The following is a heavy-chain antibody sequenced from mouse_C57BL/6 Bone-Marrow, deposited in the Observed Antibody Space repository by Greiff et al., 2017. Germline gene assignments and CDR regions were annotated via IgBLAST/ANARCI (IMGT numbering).Heavy chain of an antibody. D-gene: IGHD1-1*01. Sequence: QVQLQQSGAELVKPGASVKISCKASGYAFSSYWMNWVKQRPGQGLEWIGQIYPGDGDTNYNGKFKGKATLTADKSSSTAYMQLSSLASEDSAVYFCARDTTYYFDDWGQGTTLTVSS. CDR1: GYAFSSYW. CDR2: IYPGDGDT. V-gene: IGHV1-80*01. CDR3: ARDTTYYFDD. J-gene: IGHJ2*01.